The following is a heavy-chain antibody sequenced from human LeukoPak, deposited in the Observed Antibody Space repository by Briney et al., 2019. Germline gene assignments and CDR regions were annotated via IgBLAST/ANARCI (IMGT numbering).Heavy chain of an antibody. D-gene: IGHD1-1*01. J-gene: IGHJ6*02. CDR1: GYTFTGYY. Sequence: VKVSCKASGYTFTGYYMHWVRQAPGQGLEWMGWINPNSGGTNYAQKFQGWVTMTRDTSISTAYMELSRLRSDDTAVYYCAREGSSTTYYYYYYGMDVWGQGTTVTVSS. V-gene: IGHV1-2*04. CDR3: AREGSSTTYYYYYYGMDV. CDR2: INPNSGGT.